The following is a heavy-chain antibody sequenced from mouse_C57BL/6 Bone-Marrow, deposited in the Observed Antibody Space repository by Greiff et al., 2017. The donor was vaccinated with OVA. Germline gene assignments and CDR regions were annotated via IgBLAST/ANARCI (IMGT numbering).Heavy chain of an antibody. CDR2: ISNLAYSI. V-gene: IGHV5-15*01. CDR1: GFTFSDYG. J-gene: IGHJ1*03. CDR3: ARIDYYGSSYWYFDV. D-gene: IGHD1-1*01. Sequence: DVQLQESGGGLVQPGGSLKLSCAASGFTFSDYGMAWVRQAPRKGPEWVAFISNLAYSIYYADTVTGRFTISRENIKNTLYLEMSRLRSEDTAKYYCARIDYYGSSYWYFDVWGTGTTVTVSS.